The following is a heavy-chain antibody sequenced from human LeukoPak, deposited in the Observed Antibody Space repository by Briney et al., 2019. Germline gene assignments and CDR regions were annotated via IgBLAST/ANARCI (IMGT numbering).Heavy chain of an antibody. CDR1: GYSISSGYY. CDR2: IYQSGRT. V-gene: IGHV4-38-2*02. D-gene: IGHD1-26*01. CDR3: ARARVGATRNYFDY. J-gene: IGHJ4*02. Sequence: SETLSLTCTVSGYSISSGYYWGWIRQPPGKGLEWLGSIYQSGRTYYNPSLKSRVTISVDTSKNQFSLKLSSVTAADTAVYYCARARVGATRNYFDYWGQGTLVTVSS.